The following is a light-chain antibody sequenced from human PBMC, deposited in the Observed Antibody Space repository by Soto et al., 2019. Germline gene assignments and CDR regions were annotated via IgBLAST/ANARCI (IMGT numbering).Light chain of an antibody. Sequence: QSALTQPASVSGSPGQSITISCTGTSSDIDVYNHVSWYQQHPGKAPKLMIYDVSNRPSGVSNRFSGSKSGNTASLTISGLQPEDEADYYCSSFTSTSTNYVFGTGTKVTVL. CDR2: DVS. CDR3: SSFTSTSTNYV. V-gene: IGLV2-14*01. J-gene: IGLJ1*01. CDR1: SSDIDVYNH.